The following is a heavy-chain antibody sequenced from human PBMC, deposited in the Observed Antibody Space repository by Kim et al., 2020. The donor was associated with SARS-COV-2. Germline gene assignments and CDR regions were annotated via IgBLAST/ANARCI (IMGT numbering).Heavy chain of an antibody. Sequence: GGSLRLSCAASGFTFSSYWMTWVRQAPAKGLEWLANIKQDGNQKYYVDAVKGRFTISRDNAKNSLYLQMNSLRAEDTAVNYCARDGDLYSSGKDAFDIWGQGTMVTVSS. D-gene: IGHD6-19*01. J-gene: IGHJ3*02. CDR3: ARDGDLYSSGKDAFDI. CDR1: GFTFSSYW. CDR2: IKQDGNQK. V-gene: IGHV3-7*01.